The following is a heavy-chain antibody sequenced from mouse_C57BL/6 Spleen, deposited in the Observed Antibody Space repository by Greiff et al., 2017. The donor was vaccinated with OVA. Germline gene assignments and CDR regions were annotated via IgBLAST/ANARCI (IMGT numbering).Heavy chain of an antibody. CDR2: ISDGGSYT. J-gene: IGHJ2*01. V-gene: IGHV5-4*01. Sequence: EVHLVESGGGLVKPGGSLKLSCAASGFTFSSYAMSWVRQTPEKRLEWVATISDGGSYTYYPDNVKGRFTISRDNAKNNLYLQMSHLKSEDTAMYYCARDWDVPVDYWGQGTTLTVSS. D-gene: IGHD4-1*01. CDR1: GFTFSSYA. CDR3: ARDWDVPVDY.